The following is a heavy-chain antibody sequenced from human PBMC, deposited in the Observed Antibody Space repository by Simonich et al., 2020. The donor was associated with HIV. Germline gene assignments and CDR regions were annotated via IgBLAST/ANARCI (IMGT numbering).Heavy chain of an antibody. CDR3: AREGEMLDDAFDI. Sequence: QVQLVQSGAEVKNPGASVKVSCKASGYTFTDNPMHWVRQAPGQGLEGMGWINPNRGGTDYAQRFKGRVTMTRDTSMSTAYMELSRLKSDDTAVYFCAREGEMLDDAFDIWGQGTLVTVSS. CDR1: GYTFTDNP. V-gene: IGHV1-2*02. J-gene: IGHJ3*02. CDR2: INPNRGGT. D-gene: IGHD1-1*01.